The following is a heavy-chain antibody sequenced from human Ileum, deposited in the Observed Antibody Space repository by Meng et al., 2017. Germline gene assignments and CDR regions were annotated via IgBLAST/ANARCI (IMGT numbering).Heavy chain of an antibody. CDR1: GYTFTNYY. CDR2: INPTSGNT. V-gene: IGHV1-46*01. Sequence: ASVKVSCKASGYTFTNYYIHWVRQAPGQGLEWTGIINPTSGNTVYVQKFQGRVTVTRDTSTSTVYMELNSLRFDDTAVFYCARGGTVATGLWGSVDYWGQGNLVTGSS. J-gene: IGHJ4*02. CDR3: ARGGTVATGLWGSVDY. D-gene: IGHD3-16*01.